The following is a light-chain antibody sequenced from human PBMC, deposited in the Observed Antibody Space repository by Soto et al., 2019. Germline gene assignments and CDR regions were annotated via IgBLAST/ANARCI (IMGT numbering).Light chain of an antibody. CDR3: QQYNNWLWT. CDR1: QSINSN. Sequence: EIVMTQSPATLSVSPGERATLSCRASQSINSNLVWYQQKPGQAPRLLIYGASTRATGIPARFSGSGSGTEFTLTIRSLQSEDVAVYYCQQYNNWLWTFGQGTKVEIK. CDR2: GAS. J-gene: IGKJ1*01. V-gene: IGKV3-15*01.